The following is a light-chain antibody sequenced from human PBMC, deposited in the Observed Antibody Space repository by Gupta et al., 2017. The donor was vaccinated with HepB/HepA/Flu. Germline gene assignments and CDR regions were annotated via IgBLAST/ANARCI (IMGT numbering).Light chain of an antibody. CDR1: QSVSSY. CDR3: QQRKSWPLT. J-gene: IGKJ4*01. CDR2: DAS. Sequence: EIVLTQSPATLSLSPGERATLSCRASQSVSSYLAWYQQKPGQAPRLLIYDASNRATGIPARFSGSGSGTDSTLTISSLEPEDFAVYYCQQRKSWPLTFGGGTKVEIK. V-gene: IGKV3-11*01.